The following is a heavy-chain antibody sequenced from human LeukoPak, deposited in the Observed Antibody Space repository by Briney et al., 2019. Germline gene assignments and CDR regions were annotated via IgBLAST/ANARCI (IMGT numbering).Heavy chain of an antibody. D-gene: IGHD6-13*01. V-gene: IGHV3-23*01. J-gene: IGHJ4*02. CDR2: ISGSGGST. Sequence: GGSLRLSCVVSGITFSSYAMSWVRQAPGKGLEWVSAISGSGGSTYYADSVKGRFTISRDNSKNTLYLQMNSLRAEDTAVYYCAKRGQQLVNYFDYWGQGTLVTVSS. CDR1: GITFSSYA. CDR3: AKRGQQLVNYFDY.